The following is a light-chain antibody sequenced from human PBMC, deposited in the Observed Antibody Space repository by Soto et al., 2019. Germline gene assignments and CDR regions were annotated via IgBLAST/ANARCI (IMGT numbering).Light chain of an antibody. CDR3: SSYTSSSLRV. CDR2: DVT. Sequence: QSALTQPASVSGSPGQSITISCTGTSSDVGGYNYVSWYQQYPGKAPKLIIYDVTNRPSGVSNRFSASKSGNTASLTISGLQAEDEADYYCSSYTSSSLRVFGTGTQLTVL. V-gene: IGLV2-14*01. J-gene: IGLJ1*01. CDR1: SSDVGGYNY.